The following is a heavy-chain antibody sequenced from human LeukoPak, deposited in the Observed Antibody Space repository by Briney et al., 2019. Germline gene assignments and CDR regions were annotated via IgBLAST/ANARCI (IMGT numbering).Heavy chain of an antibody. D-gene: IGHD6-13*01. J-gene: IGHJ4*02. CDR2: ISGSGDRT. CDR1: GFTFSSYA. CDR3: ARDPAVASRATFYY. Sequence: GGSLRLSCAASGFTFSSYAMNWVRQAPGKGLEWVSSISGSGDRTYYADSVKGRFTISRDNPENILYLQMDSLRAEDTAIYYCARDPAVASRATFYYWGQGTLVTVSS. V-gene: IGHV3-23*01.